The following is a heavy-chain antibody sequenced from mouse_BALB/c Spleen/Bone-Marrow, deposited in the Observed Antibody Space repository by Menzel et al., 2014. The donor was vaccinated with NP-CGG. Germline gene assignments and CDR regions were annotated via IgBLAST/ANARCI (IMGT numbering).Heavy chain of an antibody. CDR3: AREGPYGNYAMDY. J-gene: IGHJ4*01. V-gene: IGHV2-6-7*01. Sequence: QVQLKESGPGLVAPSQSLPITCTVSGFSLTGYGVNWVRQPPGKGLEWLGMIWGDGSTDYNSALKSRLSISKDNSKSQVFLKMNSLQTDDTARYYCAREGPYGNYAMDYWGQGTSVTVSS. D-gene: IGHD2-10*02. CDR1: GFSLTGYG. CDR2: IWGDGST.